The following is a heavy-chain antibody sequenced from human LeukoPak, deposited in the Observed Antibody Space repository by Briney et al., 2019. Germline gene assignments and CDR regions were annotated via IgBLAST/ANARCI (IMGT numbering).Heavy chain of an antibody. CDR1: GFTFSSYG. V-gene: IGHV3-33*06. CDR2: IWYDGSNK. CDR3: AKWPFYDSSGYYLVY. Sequence: GGSLRLSCAASGFTFSSYGMPWVRQAPGKGLEWVAVIWYDGSNKYYADSVKGRFTISRDNSKNTLYLQMNSLRAEDTAVYYCAKWPFYDSSGYYLVYWGQGTLVTVSS. D-gene: IGHD3-22*01. J-gene: IGHJ4*02.